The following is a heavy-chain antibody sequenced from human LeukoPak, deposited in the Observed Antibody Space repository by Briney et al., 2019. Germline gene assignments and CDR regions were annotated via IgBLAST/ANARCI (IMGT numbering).Heavy chain of an antibody. V-gene: IGHV3-73*01. CDR1: GFTFSGCA. J-gene: IGHJ6*02. Sequence: AGSLRLSCAASGFTFSGCAIHWVRQASGKGLEWVGRIRSKTNNYATIYGASVKDRVTFSRDDSKNTAYLQINSLKAEDTALYYCTRHYDSGDYNYRMDVWGQGTSVTVSS. CDR2: IRSKTNNYAT. D-gene: IGHD3-3*01. CDR3: TRHYDSGDYNYRMDV.